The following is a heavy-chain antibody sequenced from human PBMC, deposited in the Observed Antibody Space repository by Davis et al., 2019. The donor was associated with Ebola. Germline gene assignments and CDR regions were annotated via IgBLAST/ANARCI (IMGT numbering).Heavy chain of an antibody. CDR3: ARAVTMVLPSGWFDP. Sequence: AASVKVSCRASGYTLTSYGISWVRQAPGQGLEWMGWISAYNGNTNYAQNLQGRVTMTTDTSTSTAYMEVRSLRYDDTAVYYCARAVTMVLPSGWFDPWGQGTLVTVSS. D-gene: IGHD3-10*01. CDR2: ISAYNGNT. V-gene: IGHV1-18*01. J-gene: IGHJ5*02. CDR1: GYTLTSYG.